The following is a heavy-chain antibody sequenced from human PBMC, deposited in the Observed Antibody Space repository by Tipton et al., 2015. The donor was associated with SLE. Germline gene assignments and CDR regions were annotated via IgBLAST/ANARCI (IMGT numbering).Heavy chain of an antibody. CDR3: ARYSHGSGWPLDY. V-gene: IGHV1-8*02. CDR2: MNLNSGNT. Sequence: QSGPEVKKPGASVKVSCKASGYTFTTYDINWVRQATGQGLEWMGWMNLNSGNTGYAHKFQGRVAMTRNTSVSTAYMELSSLRSEDTAVYYCARYSHGSGWPLDYWGQGTLVTVS. CDR1: GYTFTTYD. J-gene: IGHJ4*02. D-gene: IGHD6-19*01.